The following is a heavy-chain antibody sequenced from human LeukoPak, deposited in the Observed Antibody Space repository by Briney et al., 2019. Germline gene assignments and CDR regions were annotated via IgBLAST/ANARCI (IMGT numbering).Heavy chain of an antibody. D-gene: IGHD6-19*01. J-gene: IGHJ6*02. Sequence: ASVTVSFKASGYTFTSHGISWVRQAPGQGPEWMGWISTYNGNTHYAQKLQGRVTLTTDTSTSTAYMELKSLRSDDTAVYYCARDARLRPSYSSPAVYSYYGMDVWGQGTTVTVSS. V-gene: IGHV1-18*01. CDR2: ISTYNGNT. CDR3: ARDARLRPSYSSPAVYSYYGMDV. CDR1: GYTFTSHG.